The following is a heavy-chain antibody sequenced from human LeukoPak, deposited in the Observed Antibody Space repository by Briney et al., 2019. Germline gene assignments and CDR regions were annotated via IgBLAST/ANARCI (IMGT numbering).Heavy chain of an antibody. Sequence: PSETLSLTCTVSGGSISSGGYFWSWIRQHPGKGLEWIGYIYYSRSTYYNPSLKSRVTISVDTSKNQFSLKLSSVTAADTAVYYCARDQSYDSSGYATDYWGQGTLVTVSS. V-gene: IGHV4-31*03. CDR3: ARDQSYDSSGYATDY. J-gene: IGHJ4*02. D-gene: IGHD3-22*01. CDR1: GGSISSGGYF. CDR2: IYYSRST.